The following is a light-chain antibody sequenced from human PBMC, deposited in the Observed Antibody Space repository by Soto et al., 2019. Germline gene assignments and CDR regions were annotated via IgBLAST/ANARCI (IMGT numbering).Light chain of an antibody. J-gene: IGKJ1*01. CDR2: GAS. V-gene: IGKV3-20*01. CDR1: QSVRSSF. Sequence: ESVLTQSPGTLSLSPGERATLSCRASQSVRSSFLAWYQLKPGQAPRLLIYGASSRATDIPDRFSGSGSGTDFTLTISRLEPEDFAVYYYQQYDSSPWTFGQGTKVEIK. CDR3: QQYDSSPWT.